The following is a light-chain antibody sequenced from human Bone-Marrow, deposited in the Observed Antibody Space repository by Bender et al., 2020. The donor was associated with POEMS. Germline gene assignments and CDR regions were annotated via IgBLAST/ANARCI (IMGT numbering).Light chain of an antibody. J-gene: IGLJ3*02. V-gene: IGLV1-44*01. CDR1: NSNIGTNA. Sequence: QSVLTQPPSASGTPGQRVTISCSVSNSNIGTNAVNWYQQFPVTAPKLLIYSDNQRPSGVPDRFYAFKSGTSASMAISGLQSEDEAEYYCAAWEAGLSGGVFGGGTKLTVL. CDR3: AAWEAGLSGGV. CDR2: SDN.